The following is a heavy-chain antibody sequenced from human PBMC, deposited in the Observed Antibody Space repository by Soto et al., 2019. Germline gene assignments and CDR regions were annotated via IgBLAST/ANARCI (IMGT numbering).Heavy chain of an antibody. Sequence: SQTLSLTCAISGDSVSSNSATWNWIRQSPSRGLEWLGRTFYRSKWYNEYAVSVKSRVTMNPDTSKNQFSLQLNSVTPEDTAVYYCAKGTIAVDSWGQGTLVTVSS. CDR1: GDSVSSNSAT. CDR3: AKGTIAVDS. CDR2: TFYRSKWYN. D-gene: IGHD1-1*01. J-gene: IGHJ4*02. V-gene: IGHV6-1*01.